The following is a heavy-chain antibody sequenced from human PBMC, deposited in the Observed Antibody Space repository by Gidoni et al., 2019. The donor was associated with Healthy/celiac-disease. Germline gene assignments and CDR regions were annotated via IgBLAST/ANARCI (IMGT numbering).Heavy chain of an antibody. CDR1: VFTFSNAW. V-gene: IGHV3-15*01. CDR3: TTVSSGPYYYYYYYMDV. D-gene: IGHD3-22*01. CDR2: IKSKTDGGTT. Sequence: EVQLVESGGGLVQPGGSLRLSCAASVFTFSNAWMSWVRQAPGKGLEWVGRIKSKTDGGTTDYAAPVKGRFTISRDDSKNTLYLQMNSLKTEDTAVYYCTTVSSGPYYYYYYYMDVWGKGTTVTVSS. J-gene: IGHJ6*03.